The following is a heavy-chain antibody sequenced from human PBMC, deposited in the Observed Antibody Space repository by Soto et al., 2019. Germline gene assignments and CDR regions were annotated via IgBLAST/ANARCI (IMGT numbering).Heavy chain of an antibody. J-gene: IGHJ4*02. CDR1: GFSFSNYC. D-gene: IGHD2-21*01. Sequence: EMQLVDSGGGLVQPGDSLRLSCAASGFSFSNYCMAWVRQAPGKGLEWVANIKEDGSQYTYVDSVKGRFTISRDNAKNSLYLQMDSLRAEDTAVYYCASEAHCDAAWGQGTLVTVSS. V-gene: IGHV3-7*04. CDR2: IKEDGSQY. CDR3: ASEAHCDAA.